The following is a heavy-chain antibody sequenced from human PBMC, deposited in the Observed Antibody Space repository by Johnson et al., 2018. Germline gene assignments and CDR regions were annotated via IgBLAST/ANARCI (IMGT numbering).Heavy chain of an antibody. CDR3: ARGSSSGGMDV. CDR1: GGTFSSYA. V-gene: IGHV1-69*12. Sequence: QVQLVQSGAEVKKPGSSVKVSCKASGGTFSSYAISWVRQAPGHGLEWMGGIIPIFGTTNSAQKFQGRVTITADESTSTDDMELSSLRSEDTAVYYCARGSSSGGMDVWGQGTTVTVSS. D-gene: IGHD6-13*01. CDR2: IIPIFGTT. J-gene: IGHJ6*02.